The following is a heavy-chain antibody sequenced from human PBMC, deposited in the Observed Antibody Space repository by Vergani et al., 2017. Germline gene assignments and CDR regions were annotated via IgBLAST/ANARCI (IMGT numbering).Heavy chain of an antibody. V-gene: IGHV3-33*01. CDR2: IWYDGSNK. Sequence: QVQLVESGGGVVQPGRSLRLSCAASGFTFSSYGMHWVRQAPGKGLEWVAVIWYDGSNKYYADSVKGRFTISRDNSKNTLYLQMNSLRAEDTAVYYCARDRGIAVAADYYYYGMDVWGQGP. CDR3: ARDRGIAVAADYYYYGMDV. CDR1: GFTFSSYG. D-gene: IGHD6-19*01. J-gene: IGHJ6*02.